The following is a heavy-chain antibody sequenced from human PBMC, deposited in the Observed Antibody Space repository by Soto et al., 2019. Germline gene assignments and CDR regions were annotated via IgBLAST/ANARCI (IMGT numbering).Heavy chain of an antibody. CDR2: ISYDGSNK. Sequence: GGSLRLSCAASGFTFSSYAMHWVRQAPGKGLEWVAVISYDGSNKYYADSVKGRFTISRDNSKNTLYLQMNSLRAEDTAVYYCARADDSSGYYYWEGLFDYWGQGTLVTVSS. CDR3: ARADDSSGYYYWEGLFDY. J-gene: IGHJ4*02. CDR1: GFTFSSYA. D-gene: IGHD3-22*01. V-gene: IGHV3-30-3*01.